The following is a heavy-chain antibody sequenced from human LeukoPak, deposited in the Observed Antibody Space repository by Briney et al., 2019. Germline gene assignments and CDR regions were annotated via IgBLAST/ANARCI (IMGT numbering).Heavy chain of an antibody. D-gene: IGHD3-16*01. J-gene: IGHJ5*02. Sequence: SETLSLTCTVSGGSISSSSYYWGWIRQPPGKGLEWIGSIYNSGSTYYNPSLKSRVTISVDTSKNQFSLKLSSVTDADTAVYYCARRAGEFDPWGQGTLVTVSS. CDR3: ARRAGEFDP. V-gene: IGHV4-39*07. CDR2: IYNSGST. CDR1: GGSISSSSYY.